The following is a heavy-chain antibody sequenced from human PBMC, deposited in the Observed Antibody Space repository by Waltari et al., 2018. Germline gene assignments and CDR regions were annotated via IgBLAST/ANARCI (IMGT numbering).Heavy chain of an antibody. CDR3: ATGPTPRSTIFGVVTLAEMMGYWYFDL. CDR2: IYYSGST. J-gene: IGHJ2*01. CDR1: GGSISSYY. D-gene: IGHD3-3*01. Sequence: QVQLQESGPGLVKPSETLSLTCTVSGGSISSYYWSWIRQPPGKGLEWIGYIYYSGSTTYNPSLNGRVTISVGTSMNQFSLKLSSVTAADTAVYYCATGPTPRSTIFGVVTLAEMMGYWYFDLWGRGTLVTVSS. V-gene: IGHV4-59*01.